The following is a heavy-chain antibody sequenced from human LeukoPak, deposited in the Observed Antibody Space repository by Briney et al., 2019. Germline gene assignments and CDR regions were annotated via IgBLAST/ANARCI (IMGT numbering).Heavy chain of an antibody. V-gene: IGHV3-7*04. J-gene: IGHJ4*02. CDR2: IKQDGSEK. Sequence: PGGSLRLSCAASRFTFSSYWMSWVRQAPGKGLEWVANIKQDGSEKYYVDSVKGRFTISRDNAKNSLYLQMNSLRAEDTAVYYCARDSKTYYFDYWGQGTLVTVSS. D-gene: IGHD2-2*01. CDR1: RFTFSSYW. CDR3: ARDSKTYYFDY.